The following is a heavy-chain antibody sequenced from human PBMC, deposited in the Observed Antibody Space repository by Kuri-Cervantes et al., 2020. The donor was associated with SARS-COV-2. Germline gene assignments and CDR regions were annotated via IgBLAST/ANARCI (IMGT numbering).Heavy chain of an antibody. CDR2: ISAYNGNT. J-gene: IGHJ4*02. CDR3: ARGWSGYSLYYFDY. Sequence: ASVKVSCKASGYTFTGYYMHWVRQAPGQGLEWMGWISAYNGNTNYAQKLQGRVTMTTDTSTSTAYMELRSLRSDDTAVYYCARGWSGYSLYYFDYWGQGTLVT. V-gene: IGHV1-18*04. CDR1: GYTFTGYY. D-gene: IGHD3-3*01.